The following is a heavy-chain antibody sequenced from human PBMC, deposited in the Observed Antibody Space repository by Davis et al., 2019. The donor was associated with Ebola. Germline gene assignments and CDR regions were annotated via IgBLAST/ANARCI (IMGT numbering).Heavy chain of an antibody. CDR2: ISRSGGST. Sequence: GESLKISCAASGFTFSSYAMSWVRQAPGKGLEWVSAISRSGGSTYYADSVKGRFTISRDNAKNSLYLQMNSLRAEDTAVYYCAGGAYGMDVWGKGTTVTVSS. CDR1: GFTFSSYA. V-gene: IGHV3-23*01. D-gene: IGHD3-10*01. J-gene: IGHJ6*04. CDR3: AGGAYGMDV.